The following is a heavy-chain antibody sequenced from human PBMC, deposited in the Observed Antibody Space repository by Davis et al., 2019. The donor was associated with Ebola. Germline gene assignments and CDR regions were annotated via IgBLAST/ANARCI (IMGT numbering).Heavy chain of an antibody. J-gene: IGHJ5*01. D-gene: IGHD5-12*01. V-gene: IGHV1-69*04. Sequence: SVKVSCKASGGTFSSYAISWVRQAPGQGLEWMGRIIPILGIANYAQKFQGRVTITADESTSTAYMELSSLTSEDTAVYYCARGRKVARRGSWFDSWGQGTLVTVSS. CDR1: GGTFSSYA. CDR3: ARGRKVARRGSWFDS. CDR2: IIPILGIA.